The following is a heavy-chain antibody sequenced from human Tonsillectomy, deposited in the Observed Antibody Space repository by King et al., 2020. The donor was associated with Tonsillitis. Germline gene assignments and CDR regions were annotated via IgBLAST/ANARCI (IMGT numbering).Heavy chain of an antibody. CDR3: AGPPFEDI. CDR2: ISYSGST. J-gene: IGHJ3*02. CDR1: GDSISNYY. Sequence: QLQESGPGLLKPSETLSLTCTVSGDSISNYYWSWIRQPPGKGLEWIGYISYSGSTNYNPSLKSRVTISVDTSKNQFSLNLSSVTAADTAVYYCAGPPFEDIWGQGTMVTVSS. D-gene: IGHD3-3*02. V-gene: IGHV4-59*08.